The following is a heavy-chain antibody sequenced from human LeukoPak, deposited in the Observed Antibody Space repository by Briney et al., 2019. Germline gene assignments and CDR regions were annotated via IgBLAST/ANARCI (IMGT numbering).Heavy chain of an antibody. CDR1: GGTFSSYA. J-gene: IGHJ4*02. D-gene: IGHD6-13*01. CDR2: IIPIFGTA. V-gene: IGHV1-69*05. CDR3: ASSYSSSWPNFDY. Sequence: SVKVSCKASGGTFSSYAISWVRQAPGQGPEWMGGIIPIFGTANYAQKLQGRVTITTDESTSTAYMELSSLRSEDTAVYYCASSYSSSWPNFDYWGQGTLVTVSS.